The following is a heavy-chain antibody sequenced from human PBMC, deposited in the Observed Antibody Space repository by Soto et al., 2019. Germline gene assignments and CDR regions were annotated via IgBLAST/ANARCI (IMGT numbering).Heavy chain of an antibody. CDR1: GFAVSSNY. V-gene: IGHV3-66*01. Sequence: EVQLVESGGDLVQPGGSLRLSCAASGFAVSSNYMTWVRQAPGKGLGWVSVIHSGGDTHYADSVRGRFTISRDNSKNTLYLQMSSLRAEDTAVYYCARSRTGTTYGGMDVWGQGTTVTVSS. J-gene: IGHJ6*02. D-gene: IGHD1-7*01. CDR2: IHSGGDT. CDR3: ARSRTGTTYGGMDV.